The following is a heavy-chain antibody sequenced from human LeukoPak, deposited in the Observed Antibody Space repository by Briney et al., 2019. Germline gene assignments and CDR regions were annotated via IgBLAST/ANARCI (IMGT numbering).Heavy chain of an antibody. CDR1: GGFISSSSYY. V-gene: IGHV4-39*01. CDR2: IYYSGTT. J-gene: IGHJ5*02. Sequence: SETLSLTCTVSGGFISSSSYYWGWIRQPPGKGLEWIGTIYYSGTTYYNPSLKSRVTISVDTSKNQFSLKLSSVNAADMAVYYCARQHTSTWNGCFDPWGQGTLVTVSS. CDR3: ARQHTSTWNGCFDP. D-gene: IGHD6-13*01.